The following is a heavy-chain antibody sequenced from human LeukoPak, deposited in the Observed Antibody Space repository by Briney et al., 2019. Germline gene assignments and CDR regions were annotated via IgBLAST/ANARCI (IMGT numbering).Heavy chain of an antibody. CDR1: GLTFSSYW. J-gene: IGHJ4*02. CDR3: ARDRKYQLHY. Sequence: PGGSLRLSCAASGLTFSSYWISWVRQAPGKGLEWVANINQDGGGKYYVDSVKGRFTVSRDNAKNSLYLQMNDLRAEDTAVYYCARDRKYQLHYWGQGTLVTVSS. CDR2: INQDGGGK. D-gene: IGHD2-2*01. V-gene: IGHV3-7*01.